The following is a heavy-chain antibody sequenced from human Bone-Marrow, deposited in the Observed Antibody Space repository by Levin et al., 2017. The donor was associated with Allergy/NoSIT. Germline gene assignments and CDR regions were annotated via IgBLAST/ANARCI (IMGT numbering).Heavy chain of an antibody. CDR3: AREGAGGFDC. V-gene: IGHV3-7*01. Sequence: GGSLRLSCEASGFSFSSYWMSWVRQAPGKGLEWVANIKQDGSEKGDADSVKGRFTISRDNARNSLYLQMNSLGAEDTAVYYCAREGAGGFDCWGQGTLVTVSS. CDR1: GFSFSSYW. CDR2: IKQDGSEK. D-gene: IGHD1-26*01. J-gene: IGHJ4*02.